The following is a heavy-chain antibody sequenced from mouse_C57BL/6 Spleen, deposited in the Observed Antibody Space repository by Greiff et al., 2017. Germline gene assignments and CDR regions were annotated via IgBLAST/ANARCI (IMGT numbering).Heavy chain of an antibody. CDR1: GYTFTDYY. Sequence: EVQLQQSGPELVKPGASVKISCKASGYTFTDYYMNWVKQSHGKSLEWIGDINPNNGGTSYNQKFKGKATLTVDKSSSTAYMELRSLTSEDSAVYYCAMHLITTVEDYAMDYWGQGTSVTVSS. D-gene: IGHD1-1*01. CDR3: AMHLITTVEDYAMDY. J-gene: IGHJ4*01. CDR2: INPNNGGT. V-gene: IGHV1-26*01.